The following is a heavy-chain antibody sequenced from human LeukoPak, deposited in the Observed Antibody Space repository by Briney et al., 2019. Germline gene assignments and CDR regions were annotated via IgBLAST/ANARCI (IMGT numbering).Heavy chain of an antibody. CDR1: GGSISSSSYY. Sequence: PSETLSLTCTVSGGSISSSSYYWGWIRQPPGKGLEWIGSTYYSGSTYYNPSLKSRVTISVDTSKNQFSLKLSSVTAADTAVYYCAREDLLADYWGQGTLVTVSS. V-gene: IGHV4-39*07. CDR3: AREDLLADY. J-gene: IGHJ4*02. D-gene: IGHD3-3*02. CDR2: TYYSGST.